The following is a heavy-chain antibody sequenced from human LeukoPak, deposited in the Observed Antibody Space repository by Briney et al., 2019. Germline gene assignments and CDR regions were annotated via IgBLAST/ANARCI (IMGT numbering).Heavy chain of an antibody. J-gene: IGHJ4*02. CDR1: GFPFSSYG. CDR3: AREIPVIRRFDY. V-gene: IGHV3-30*02. CDR2: IRYDGSNI. Sequence: GGSLRLSCAASGFPFSSYGMHWVRQAPGKGLEWVAFIRYDGSNIYYADSVKGRFTISRDNAKNSLFLEMHSLRADDTAVYYCAREIPVIRRFDYWGQGILVTVSS. D-gene: IGHD2-21*01.